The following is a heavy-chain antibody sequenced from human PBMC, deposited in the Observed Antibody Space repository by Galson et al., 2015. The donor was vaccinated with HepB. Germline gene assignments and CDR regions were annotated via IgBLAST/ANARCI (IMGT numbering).Heavy chain of an antibody. CDR3: AGTGLWFGESFDY. CDR1: GFTFSDYY. Sequence: SLRLSCAASGFTFSDYYMSWIRQAPGKGLEWVSYISSSSSYTNYADSVKGRFTISRDNAKNSLYLQMNSLRAEDTAVYYCAGTGLWFGESFDYWGQGTLVTVSS. D-gene: IGHD3-10*01. CDR2: ISSSSSYT. J-gene: IGHJ4*02. V-gene: IGHV3-11*06.